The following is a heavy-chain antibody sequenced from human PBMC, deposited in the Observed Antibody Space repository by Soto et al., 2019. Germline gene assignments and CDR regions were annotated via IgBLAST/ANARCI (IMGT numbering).Heavy chain of an antibody. V-gene: IGHV4-39*01. CDR1: GGSITGGSISSSTYY. CDR3: ATQEVGGSYVYTFDP. D-gene: IGHD1-26*01. Sequence: PSETLSLTCTVSGGSITGGSISSSTYYWGWMRQPPGKGLEWIASFFIGGNTYYNPSLKSRVTTSVDTSKNQFSLKLSSVTAADTAVYYCATQEVGGSYVYTFDPWGQGTLVTVSS. J-gene: IGHJ5*02. CDR2: FFIGGNT.